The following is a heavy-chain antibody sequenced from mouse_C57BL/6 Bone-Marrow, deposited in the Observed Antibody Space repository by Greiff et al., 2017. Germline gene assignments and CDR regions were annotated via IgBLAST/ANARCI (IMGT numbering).Heavy chain of an antibody. CDR3: ARDGYYGSRDFDV. Sequence: EVKLVESGGGLVKPGGSLKLSCAASGFTFSSYAMSWVRQTPEKRLEWVATISDGGSYTYYPDNVKGRLTISRDNAKNNLYLQMSHLKSEDTAMYYCARDGYYGSRDFDVWGTGTTVTVSS. V-gene: IGHV5-4*01. D-gene: IGHD1-1*01. J-gene: IGHJ1*03. CDR2: ISDGGSYT. CDR1: GFTFSSYA.